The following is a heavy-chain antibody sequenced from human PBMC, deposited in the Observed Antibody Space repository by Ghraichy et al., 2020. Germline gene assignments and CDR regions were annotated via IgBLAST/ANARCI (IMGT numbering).Heavy chain of an antibody. CDR3: AKAVMITFGGVIVMGPFDY. CDR2: ISGSGGST. CDR1: GFTFSSYA. V-gene: IGHV3-23*01. J-gene: IGHJ4*02. Sequence: GGSLRLSCAASGFTFSSYAMSWVRQAPGKGLEWVSAISGSGGSTYYADSVKGRFTISRDNSKNTLYLQMNSLRAEDTAVYYCAKAVMITFGGVIVMGPFDYWGQGTLVTVSS. D-gene: IGHD3-16*02.